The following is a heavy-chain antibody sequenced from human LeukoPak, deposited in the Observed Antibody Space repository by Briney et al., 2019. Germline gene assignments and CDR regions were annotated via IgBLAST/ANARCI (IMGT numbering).Heavy chain of an antibody. D-gene: IGHD3-22*01. Sequence: ASVKVPCKASGYTFTGYDMNWVRQAPGQGLEWMGRINPNSGGTNYAQKFQGRVTMTRDTSISTAYMELSRLRSDDTAVYYCARDHSSGYYPDYFDYWGQGALVTVSS. J-gene: IGHJ4*02. CDR1: GYTFTGYD. CDR2: INPNSGGT. V-gene: IGHV1-2*06. CDR3: ARDHSSGYYPDYFDY.